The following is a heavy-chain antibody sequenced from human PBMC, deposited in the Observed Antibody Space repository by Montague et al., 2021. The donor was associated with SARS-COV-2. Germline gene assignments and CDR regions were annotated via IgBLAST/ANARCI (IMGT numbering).Heavy chain of an antibody. D-gene: IGHD2-15*01. CDR1: GGSISSYY. Sequence: SETLSLTCTVAGGSISSYYWSWIRQPPGKGLEWIGYINDSGSTNYNPSLKSRVTISVDTSKNQFSLNLSSVTAADTAVYYCARNLVVHYWYGMDVWGQGTMVTVSS. V-gene: IGHV4-59*01. CDR2: INDSGST. CDR3: ARNLVVHYWYGMDV. J-gene: IGHJ6*02.